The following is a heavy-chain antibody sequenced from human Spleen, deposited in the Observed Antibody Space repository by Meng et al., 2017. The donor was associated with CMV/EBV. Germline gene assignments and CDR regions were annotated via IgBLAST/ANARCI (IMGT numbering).Heavy chain of an antibody. Sequence: ASVKVSCKASGYMYSDYDISWVRQAPGHGLEWMGWISGYNGNTDYAQRFQGRVTMTIDTSTTTAYMELRSLRSDDTAVYYCARDVGYSSGWVGPYGMDVWGQGTTVTVSS. D-gene: IGHD6-19*01. J-gene: IGHJ6*02. CDR3: ARDVGYSSGWVGPYGMDV. CDR2: ISGYNGNT. CDR1: GYMYSDYD. V-gene: IGHV1-18*01.